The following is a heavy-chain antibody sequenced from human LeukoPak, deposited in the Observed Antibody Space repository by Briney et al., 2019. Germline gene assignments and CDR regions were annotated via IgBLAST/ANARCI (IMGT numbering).Heavy chain of an antibody. CDR3: ARGDSNPDY. V-gene: IGHV4-59*01. CDR2: IYYSGST. J-gene: IGHJ4*02. Sequence: SETLSLTCTVSGGSISSYYWSWIRQPPGKGLEWIGCIYYSGSTDYNPSLKSRVTISVDTSKNQFSLKLSSVTAADTAVYYCARGDSNPDYWGQGTLVTVSS. D-gene: IGHD2-21*01. CDR1: GGSISSYY.